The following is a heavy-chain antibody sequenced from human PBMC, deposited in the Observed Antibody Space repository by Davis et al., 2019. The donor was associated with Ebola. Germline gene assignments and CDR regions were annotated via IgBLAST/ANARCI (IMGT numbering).Heavy chain of an antibody. V-gene: IGHV4-59*01. CDR2: IYYSGST. CDR3: AREGGYCSGGSCYSGGWFDP. CDR1: GGSISSYY. Sequence: MPSETLSLTYTVSGGSISSYYWSWIRQPPGKGLEWIGYIYYSGSTNYNPSLKSRVTISVDTSKNQFPLKLSSVTAADTAVYYCAREGGYCSGGSCYSGGWFDPWGQGTLVTVSS. J-gene: IGHJ5*02. D-gene: IGHD2-15*01.